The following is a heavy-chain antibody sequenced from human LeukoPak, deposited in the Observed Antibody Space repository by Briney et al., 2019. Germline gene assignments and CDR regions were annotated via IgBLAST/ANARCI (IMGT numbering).Heavy chain of an antibody. CDR3: ARGQLWLLSPHFDY. CDR1: GYTFTSYG. D-gene: IGHD5-18*01. J-gene: IGHJ4*02. V-gene: IGHV1-18*04. CDR2: ISAYNGNT. Sequence: GASVKVSFKASGYTFTSYGISWVRQAPGQGLEWMGWISAYNGNTNYAQKLQGRVTMTTDTSTSTAYMELRSLRSDDTAVYYCARGQLWLLSPHFDYWGQGTLVTVSS.